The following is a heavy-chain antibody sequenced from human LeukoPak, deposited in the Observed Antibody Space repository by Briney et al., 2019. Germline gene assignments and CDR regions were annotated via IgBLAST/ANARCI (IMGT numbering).Heavy chain of an antibody. J-gene: IGHJ5*02. CDR3: ARHMYDYLGVFDP. V-gene: IGHV4-4*09. CDR2: IYTSGST. D-gene: IGHD5-12*01. Sequence: SETLSLTCTVSGGSISSYYWSWIRQPPGKGLEGIGYIYTSGSTNYNPSLKSRVTISVDTSKNQFSLKLSSVTAADTAVYYCARHMYDYLGVFDPWGQGTLVTVSS. CDR1: GGSISSYY.